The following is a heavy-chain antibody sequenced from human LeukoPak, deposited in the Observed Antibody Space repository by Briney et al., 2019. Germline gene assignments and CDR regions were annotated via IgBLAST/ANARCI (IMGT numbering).Heavy chain of an antibody. CDR1: GASFSSGDQY. V-gene: IGHV4-31*03. D-gene: IGHD3-22*01. Sequence: PSETLSLTCTVSGASFSSGDQYWNWIRQSPWKGLEWIGSIHPSGMLYNNPSLESRVTISIDTSKNQFSLNLNSVTAADTAVYFCSRGLDSRKLGYWGQGTLVTVSS. J-gene: IGHJ4*02. CDR3: SRGLDSRKLGY. CDR2: IHPSGML.